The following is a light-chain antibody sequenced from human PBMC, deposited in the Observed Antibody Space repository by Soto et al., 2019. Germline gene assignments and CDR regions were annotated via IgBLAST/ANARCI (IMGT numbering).Light chain of an antibody. V-gene: IGKV3-20*01. J-gene: IGKJ1*01. CDR1: QSVRSNY. CDR3: QQSGDSAWT. Sequence: EIVLTQSPGTLSLSPGERATLSCRASQSVRSNYLAWYQQKLGQAPRVLIYDASSRARGIPDRFSGSGYGTDFTLTISRLEPEDFAVYYCQQSGDSAWTFGQGTKVEVK. CDR2: DAS.